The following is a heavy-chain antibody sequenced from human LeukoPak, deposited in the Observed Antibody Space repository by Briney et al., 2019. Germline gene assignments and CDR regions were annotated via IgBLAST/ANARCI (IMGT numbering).Heavy chain of an antibody. CDR3: ASSGYDIIFDY. CDR2: INHSGDTI. D-gene: IGHD5-12*01. V-gene: IGHV3-48*03. Sequence: GGSLRLSCAASGFTFRSYELNWVRQAPGKGLEWVSYINHSGDTIYYAYSVKGRFTISRDNAKNSLYMQMNSLRDEDTALYYCASSGYDIIFDYWGEGTLVTVSS. CDR1: GFTFRSYE. J-gene: IGHJ4*02.